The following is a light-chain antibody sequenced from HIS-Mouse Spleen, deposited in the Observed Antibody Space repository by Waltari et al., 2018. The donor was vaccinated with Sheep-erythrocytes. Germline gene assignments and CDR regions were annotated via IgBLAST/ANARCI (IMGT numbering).Light chain of an antibody. Sequence: QSALTQPPSASGSPGQSVTIPCTGTSSDGGGDNHVSWYQQHPGKAPKLMIYEVSKRPSGVPDRFSGSKSGNTASLTVSGLQAEDEADYYCSSYAGSNNWVFGGGTKLTVL. J-gene: IGLJ3*02. CDR2: EVS. V-gene: IGLV2-8*01. CDR3: SSYAGSNNWV. CDR1: SSDGGGDNH.